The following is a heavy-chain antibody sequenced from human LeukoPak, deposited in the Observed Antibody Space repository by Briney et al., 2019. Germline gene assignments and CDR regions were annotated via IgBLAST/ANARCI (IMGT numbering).Heavy chain of an antibody. J-gene: IGHJ2*01. V-gene: IGHV4-30-2*01. Sequence: SQTLSLTCAVSGGSINSSHHSWSWLRQPPGKGLEWIGYIYQRGTTFYNSSLKSRVAISIDGSNNRFSLKLNSVTAADTAVYYCARGFMESSYVMTGRYFDLWGRGTLVSVSS. CDR1: GGSINSSHHS. CDR3: ARGFMESSYVMTGRYFDL. D-gene: IGHD3-16*01. CDR2: IYQRGTT.